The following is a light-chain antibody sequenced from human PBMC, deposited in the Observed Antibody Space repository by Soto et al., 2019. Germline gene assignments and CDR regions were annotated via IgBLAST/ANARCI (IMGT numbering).Light chain of an antibody. J-gene: IGKJ4*01. CDR1: QSVSNNY. CDR3: QQYGSSPLT. CDR2: GAS. Sequence: EIVLTQSPGTLSLSPGERATLSCRASQSVSNNYLAWYQQKPGQAPRLLIHGASSRATGIPDRFSGSGSGTDFTLSISILEPEDFAVYYCQQYGSSPLTFGGGTKVDIK. V-gene: IGKV3-20*01.